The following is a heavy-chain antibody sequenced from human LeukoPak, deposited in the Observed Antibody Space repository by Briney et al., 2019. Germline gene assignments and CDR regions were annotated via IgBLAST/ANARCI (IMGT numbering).Heavy chain of an antibody. Sequence: SETLSLTCTVSGGSISSYYWSWIRQPAGKGLEWIGRIYTSGSTNYNPSLKSRVTMSVDTSKIQFSLKLSSVTAADTAVYYCARGLVGGGSYYFDYWGQGTLVTVSS. D-gene: IGHD1-26*01. CDR3: ARGLVGGGSYYFDY. V-gene: IGHV4-4*07. CDR2: IYTSGST. CDR1: GGSISSYY. J-gene: IGHJ4*02.